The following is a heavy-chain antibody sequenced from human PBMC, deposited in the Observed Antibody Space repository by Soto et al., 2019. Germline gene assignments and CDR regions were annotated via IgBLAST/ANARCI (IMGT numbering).Heavy chain of an antibody. V-gene: IGHV1-18*01. CDR2: ISAYNGNT. CDR3: ARDNYWNDQNYYYYYGMDV. Sequence: QVQLVQSGAEVKKPGASVKVSCKASGYTFTSYGISWVRQAPGQGLEWMGWISAYNGNTNYAQKLQGRVTMTTDTSTSTAYMELRSLRSDDTAVYYCARDNYWNDQNYYYYYGMDVWGQGTTVTVSS. CDR1: GYTFTSYG. J-gene: IGHJ6*02. D-gene: IGHD1-1*01.